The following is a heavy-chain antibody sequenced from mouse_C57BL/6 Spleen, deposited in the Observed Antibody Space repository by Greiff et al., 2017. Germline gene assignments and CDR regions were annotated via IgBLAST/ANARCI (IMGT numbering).Heavy chain of an antibody. D-gene: IGHD1-1*01. J-gene: IGHJ2*01. CDR1: GYTFTSYW. CDR2: IDPSDSET. CDR3: ARGFTTVVAYYFDY. Sequence: VQLQQPGAELVRPGSSVKLSCKASGYTFTSYWMHWVKQRPIQGLEWIGNIDPSDSETHYNQKFKDKATLTVDKSSSTAYMQLSSLTSEDSAVYYCARGFTTVVAYYFDYWGQGTTLTVSS. V-gene: IGHV1-52*01.